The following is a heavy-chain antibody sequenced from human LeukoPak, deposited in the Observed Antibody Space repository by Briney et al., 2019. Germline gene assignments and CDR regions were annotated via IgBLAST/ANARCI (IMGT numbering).Heavy chain of an antibody. Sequence: SETLSLTCTVSGGSLSNYYWSWIRQPPGKGLELIGYIYYTGSTNYNPSLKSRVTISVDTSKNQFSLKLSSVTAADTAVYYCARHRGSTITVTQYYFDYWGQGTLVTVPS. J-gene: IGHJ4*02. CDR3: ARHRGSTITVTQYYFDY. V-gene: IGHV4-59*08. D-gene: IGHD4-11*01. CDR2: IYYTGST. CDR1: GGSLSNYY.